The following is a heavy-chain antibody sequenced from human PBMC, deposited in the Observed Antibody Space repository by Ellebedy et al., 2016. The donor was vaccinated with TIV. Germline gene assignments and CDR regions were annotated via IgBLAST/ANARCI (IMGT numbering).Heavy chain of an antibody. V-gene: IGHV3-23*01. Sequence: GESLKISXAASRFTFSSKVMTWVRQVPGKGLEWVSSISGSGISTYYADSVKGRFTISRDNSKETLYLLMDSLRTEDTATYYCATDSGEQWLPTGGLFHHWGQGTLVTVSS. D-gene: IGHD6-19*01. CDR2: ISGSGIST. J-gene: IGHJ1*01. CDR3: ATDSGEQWLPTGGLFHH. CDR1: RFTFSSKV.